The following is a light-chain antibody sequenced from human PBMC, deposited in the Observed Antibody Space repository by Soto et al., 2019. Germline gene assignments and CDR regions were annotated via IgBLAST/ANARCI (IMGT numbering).Light chain of an antibody. CDR3: QQANSFPLT. CDR1: QGISNW. J-gene: IGKJ4*01. V-gene: IGKV1-12*01. CDR2: TGS. Sequence: DILMTQSPSSVSASVGDRVSITCRASQGISNWLAWYQQKPGRAPKLLIYTGSSLQSGVTSRFSGTGSGTDFTLTISSLQPEDVATYYCQQANSFPLTFGGGTKVEIK.